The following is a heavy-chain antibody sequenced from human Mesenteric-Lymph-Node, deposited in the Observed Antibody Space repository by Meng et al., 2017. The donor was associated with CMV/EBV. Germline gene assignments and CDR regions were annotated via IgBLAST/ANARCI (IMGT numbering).Heavy chain of an antibody. J-gene: IGHJ6*02. CDR3: ARDLDYSYGMDI. CDR2: ISSDGMLT. CDR1: GLTFSSYW. Sequence: LSLTCGASGLTFSSYWMHWVRQAPGKGLVWVSRISSDGMLTTYADSVKGRFTISRDNAKNTLFLQMNSLRAEDTAVYYCARDLDYSYGMDIWGQGTTVTVS. V-gene: IGHV3-74*01.